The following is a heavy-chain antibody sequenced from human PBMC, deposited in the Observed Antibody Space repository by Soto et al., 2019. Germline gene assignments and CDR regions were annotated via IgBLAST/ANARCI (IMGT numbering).Heavy chain of an antibody. CDR1: GFRFSEHA. CDR3: AKVMVKNWFDP. Sequence: AGGSLRLSCNCSGFRFSEHAMTWVRQAPGKGLEWVSAISGSGGSTYYADSVKGRFTISRDNSKNTLYLQMSSLRAEDTAVYYCAKVMVKNWFDPWGQGTLVTVSS. J-gene: IGHJ5*02. V-gene: IGHV3-23*01. CDR2: ISGSGGST. D-gene: IGHD5-18*01.